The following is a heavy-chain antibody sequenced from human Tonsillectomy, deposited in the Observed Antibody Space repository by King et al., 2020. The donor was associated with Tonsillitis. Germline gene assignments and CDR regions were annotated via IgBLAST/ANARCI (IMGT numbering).Heavy chain of an antibody. V-gene: IGHV3-15*01. CDR1: GFTFSNAW. Sequence: VQLVESGGGLVKPGGSLRLSCAASGFTFSNAWMSWVRQAPGKGLKWVGLIKSKTVGGTTDYAAPLKGRFTISRDDSKNTLFLQMSCLKTEDTAVYYCTTDDHHAHDSWGQGILVTVSS. J-gene: IGHJ4*02. D-gene: IGHD1-14*01. CDR2: IKSKTVGGTT. CDR3: TTDDHHAHDS.